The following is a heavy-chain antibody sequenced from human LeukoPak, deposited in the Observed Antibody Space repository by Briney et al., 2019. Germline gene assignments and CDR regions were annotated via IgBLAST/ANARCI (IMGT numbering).Heavy chain of an antibody. CDR3: ARAEGAAPPI. CDR2: IHYSGGA. V-gene: IGHV4-59*12. Sequence: PLETLSLTCAVSGGSITTYHWTWIRQPPGKGLEWIGHIHYSGGADYNPSLKSRVSISLDTSKNHFSLRLTSVTAADTGVYFCARAEGAAPPIWGQGTMVSV. CDR1: GGSITTYH. J-gene: IGHJ3*02. D-gene: IGHD3-16*01.